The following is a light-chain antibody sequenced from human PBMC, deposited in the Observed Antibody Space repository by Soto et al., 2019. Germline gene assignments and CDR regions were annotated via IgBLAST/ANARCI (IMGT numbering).Light chain of an antibody. Sequence: DIQMTQSPSSLSASVGDSVTITCRASQGINNHLAWYQQRPGTVPKLLIHGASTLQSGVPSRFSGRGSGTDFTLTISALQPDDVATYYCENYNSAPFTFGPGTKVDIK. CDR2: GAS. CDR1: QGINNH. J-gene: IGKJ3*01. CDR3: ENYNSAPFT. V-gene: IGKV1-27*01.